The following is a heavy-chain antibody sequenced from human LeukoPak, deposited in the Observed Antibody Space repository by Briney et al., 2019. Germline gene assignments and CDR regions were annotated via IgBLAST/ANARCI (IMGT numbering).Heavy chain of an antibody. J-gene: IGHJ6*02. V-gene: IGHV3-53*01. Sequence: GGSLRLSCAASGFTVSSNYMSWVRQAPGKGLEWVSVIYSGDSAYYADSVKGRFTISRDNSKNTLYLQMNSLRAEDTAVYYCARTRGYSGYNIYYYYAMDVWGQGTTVTVSS. CDR3: ARTRGYSGYNIYYYYAMDV. D-gene: IGHD5-12*01. CDR1: GFTVSSNY. CDR2: IYSGDSA.